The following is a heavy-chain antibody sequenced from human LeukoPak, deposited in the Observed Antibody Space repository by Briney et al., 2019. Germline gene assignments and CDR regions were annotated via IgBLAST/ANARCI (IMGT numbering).Heavy chain of an antibody. CDR2: IKQDGSEK. CDR1: RLTFTYW. V-gene: IGHV3-7*01. CDR3: ASSFSDDFWSGHF. D-gene: IGHD3-3*01. J-gene: IGHJ4*02. Sequence: EGSLRLSCAASRLTFTYWMSWVRQAPGKGLEWVANIKQDGSEKYYVDSVKGRFTISRDNAKRSLYLQMNSLRAEDTALYYCASSFSDDFWSGHFWGQGTLVTVSS.